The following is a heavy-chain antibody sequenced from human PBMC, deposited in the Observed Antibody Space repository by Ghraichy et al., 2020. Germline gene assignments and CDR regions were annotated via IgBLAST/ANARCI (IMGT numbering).Heavy chain of an antibody. CDR3: ARGKDWGRRRYVFDF. D-gene: IGHD7-27*01. CDR2: INTATGTP. J-gene: IGHJ4*02. Sequence: ASVKVSCKASGYTFNSYAMNWVRQAPGQGLEWMGWINTATGTPTYAHDFTGRFIFSLDTSVGLTYLQVLGLQTEDTAVYYCARGKDWGRRRYVFDFWGQGTSVIVSS. CDR1: GYTFNSYA. V-gene: IGHV7-4-1*04.